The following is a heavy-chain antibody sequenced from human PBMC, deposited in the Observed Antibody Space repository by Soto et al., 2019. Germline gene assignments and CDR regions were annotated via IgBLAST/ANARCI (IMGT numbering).Heavy chain of an antibody. J-gene: IGHJ6*02. CDR3: ARVQERFLEWLYIPYYYYGMDV. CDR1: GCTFTRYG. D-gene: IGHD3-3*01. CDR2: ISAYNGNT. Sequence: AAVKVSCKACGCTFTRYGISWVRQAPGQGLEWMGWISAYNGNTNYAQKLQGRVTMTTDTSTSTAYMELRSLRSDDTAVYYCARVQERFLEWLYIPYYYYGMDVWGQGTTVTVSS. V-gene: IGHV1-18*04.